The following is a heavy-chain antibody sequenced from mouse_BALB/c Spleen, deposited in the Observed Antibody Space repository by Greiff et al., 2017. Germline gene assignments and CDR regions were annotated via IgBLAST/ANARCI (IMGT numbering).Heavy chain of an antibody. V-gene: IGHV1S81*02. CDR2: INPSNGRT. Sequence: VKLQESGPELVKPGASVKMSCKASGYTFTSYYIHWVKQRPGQGLEWIGEINPSNGRTNYNEKFKSKATLTVDKSSSTAYMQLSSLTSEDSAVYYCARFPYYDYGVDYWGQGTTLTVSS. CDR3: ARFPYYDYGVDY. CDR1: GYTFTSYY. D-gene: IGHD2-4*01. J-gene: IGHJ2*01.